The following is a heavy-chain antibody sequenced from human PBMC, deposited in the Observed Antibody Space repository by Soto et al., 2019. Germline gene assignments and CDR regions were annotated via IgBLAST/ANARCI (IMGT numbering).Heavy chain of an antibody. CDR3: AHYPLYYDFWSGYFDY. Sequence: SGPTLVNPTQTLTLTCTFSGFSLSTSGVGVGCIRQPPGKALEWLALIYWNDDKWYSPYLKTRLTITKDTSKNQVVLTMTDMDPVDTATYFCAHYPLYYDFWSGYFDYWGQGTLVTVSS. D-gene: IGHD3-3*01. CDR1: GFSLSTSGVG. CDR2: IYWNDDK. V-gene: IGHV2-5*01. J-gene: IGHJ4*02.